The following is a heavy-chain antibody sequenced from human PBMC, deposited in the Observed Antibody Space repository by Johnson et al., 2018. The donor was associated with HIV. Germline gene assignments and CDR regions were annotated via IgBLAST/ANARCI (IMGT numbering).Heavy chain of an antibody. CDR2: ISSSAISF. CDR3: ARDRAIVVAYDAFDI. CDR1: GFTFSDYY. Sequence: QMQLVESGGGLVKPGGSLRLSCAASGFTFSDYYMGWIRQAPGKGLDWVSSISSSAISFYYADSVKGRFTISRDNAKNSGYLQMNNLRAEDPAVYYCARDRAIVVAYDAFDIWGQGTMVTVSS. D-gene: IGHD3-22*01. J-gene: IGHJ3*02. V-gene: IGHV3-11*04.